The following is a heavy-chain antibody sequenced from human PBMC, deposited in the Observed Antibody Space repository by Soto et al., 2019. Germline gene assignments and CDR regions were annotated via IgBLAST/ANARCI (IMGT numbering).Heavy chain of an antibody. CDR2: IYYSGST. CDR3: ATDAITIFGVVTPYYYYYMAV. V-gene: IGHV4-39*01. J-gene: IGHJ6*03. CDR1: GGSISSSSYY. Sequence: SETLSLTCTVSGGSISSSSYYWGWIRQPPGKGLEWIGSIYYSGSTYYNPSLKSRVTISVDTSKNQFSLKLSSVTAADTAVYYCATDAITIFGVVTPYYYYYMAVWGKGTTVTVSS. D-gene: IGHD3-3*01.